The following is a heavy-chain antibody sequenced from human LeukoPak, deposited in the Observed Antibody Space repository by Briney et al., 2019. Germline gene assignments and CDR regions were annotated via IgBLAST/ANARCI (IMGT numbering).Heavy chain of an antibody. CDR3: ARGSPVDY. V-gene: IGHV4-38-2*01. J-gene: IGHJ4*02. CDR1: GYSISSGYY. Sequence: LTCAVSGYSISSGYYWGWIRPPPGKGLEWIGSIYHSGSTYYNPSLKSRVTISVDTSKNQFSLKLSSVTAADTAVYYCARGSPVDYWGQGTLVTVSS. CDR2: IYHSGST.